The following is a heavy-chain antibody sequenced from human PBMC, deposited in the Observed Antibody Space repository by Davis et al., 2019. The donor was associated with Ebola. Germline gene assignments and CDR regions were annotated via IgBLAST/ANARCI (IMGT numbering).Heavy chain of an antibody. D-gene: IGHD3-3*01. CDR2: ISGSGGST. J-gene: IGHJ6*04. V-gene: IGHV3-23*01. Sequence: GGSLRLSCAASGFTFSSYAMSWVRQAPGKGLEWVSAISGSGGSTYYADSVKGRFTISRDNSKNTLYLQMNSLRGEDTAVYYCARSGLSFGVVKYHYGMDVWGKGTTVTVSS. CDR3: ARSGLSFGVVKYHYGMDV. CDR1: GFTFSSYA.